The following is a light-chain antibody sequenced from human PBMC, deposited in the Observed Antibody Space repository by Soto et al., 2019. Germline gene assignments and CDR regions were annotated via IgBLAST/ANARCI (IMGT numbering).Light chain of an antibody. CDR3: QQYSYRLS. J-gene: IGKJ4*01. CDR1: QSVSSN. V-gene: IGKV3-15*01. Sequence: EIVMTQSPATLSVSPGERATLSCRASQSVSSNLVWYQQKPGQAPRLLIYGASTRATGIPARFSGSGSGTEFGFTISRLPSGDFAGYYCQQYSYRLSFGGGTKVDIK. CDR2: GAS.